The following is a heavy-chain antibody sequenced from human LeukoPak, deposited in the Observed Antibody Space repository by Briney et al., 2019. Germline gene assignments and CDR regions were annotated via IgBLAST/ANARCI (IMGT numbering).Heavy chain of an antibody. CDR3: ARVSSRRSPPTYYYDRRNYFDY. D-gene: IGHD3-22*01. CDR1: GYTFTSYD. CDR2: MNPNSGNT. J-gene: IGHJ4*02. V-gene: IGHV1-8*03. Sequence: ASVKVSCKASGYTFTSYDINWVRQATGQGLEWMGWMNPNSGNTGYAQKFQGRVTITRNTSISTAYMELSSLRSEDTAVYYCARVSSRRSPPTYYYDRRNYFDYWGQGARVTVSS.